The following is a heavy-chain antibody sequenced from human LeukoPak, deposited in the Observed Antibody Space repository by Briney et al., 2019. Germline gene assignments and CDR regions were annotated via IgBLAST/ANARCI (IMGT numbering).Heavy chain of an antibody. CDR2: IFGSGGST. CDR1: GFTFSSYA. J-gene: IGHJ4*02. CDR3: AKTTTGYSSGRFPGWPVDY. D-gene: IGHD6-19*01. V-gene: IGHV3-23*01. Sequence: PGGSLRLSCAASGFTFSSYAMYWVRQAPGKGLEWVSGIFGSGGSTHYADSVKGRFTISRDSSKNTVYLQMNSLRAEDTAVYYCAKTTTGYSSGRFPGWPVDYWGQGTPVTVSS.